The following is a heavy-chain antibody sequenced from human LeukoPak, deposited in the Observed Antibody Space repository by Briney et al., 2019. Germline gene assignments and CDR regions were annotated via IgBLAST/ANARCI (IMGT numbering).Heavy chain of an antibody. CDR3: AHLDYYDSSGYYSNLHNWFDP. Sequence: SGPTLVNPTQTLTLTCTFSGFSLSTSGVGVGWIRQPPGKALEWLALIYWNDDKRYSPSLKSRLTITKDTSKNQVVLTMTNMDPVDTATYYCAHLDYYDSSGYYSNLHNWFDPWGQGTLVTVSS. CDR2: IYWNDDK. J-gene: IGHJ5*02. V-gene: IGHV2-5*01. CDR1: GFSLSTSGVG. D-gene: IGHD3-22*01.